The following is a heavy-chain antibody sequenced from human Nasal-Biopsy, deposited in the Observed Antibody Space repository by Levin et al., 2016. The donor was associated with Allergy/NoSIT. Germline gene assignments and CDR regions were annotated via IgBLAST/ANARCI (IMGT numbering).Heavy chain of an antibody. CDR1: GFTFSSSA. V-gene: IGHV3-23*01. J-gene: IGHJ4*02. D-gene: IGHD3-22*01. CDR3: AKGRYYDSSGYLDY. CDR2: ISGGGAIT. Sequence: GGSLRLSCAASGFTFSSSAMNWVRQAPGKGLEWVSVISGGGAITYYADSVKGRFTISRDNSKNTLYLQMNSLRAEDTALYYCAKGRYYDSSGYLDYWGQGTLVTVSS.